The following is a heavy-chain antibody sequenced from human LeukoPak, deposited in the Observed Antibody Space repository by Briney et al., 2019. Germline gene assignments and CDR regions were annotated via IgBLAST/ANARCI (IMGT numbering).Heavy chain of an antibody. V-gene: IGHV3-23*01. CDR2: ISGSGGST. CDR1: GFTFSSYA. J-gene: IGHJ4*02. D-gene: IGHD1-26*01. Sequence: GGSLRLSCTASGFTFSSYAMSWVRQAPGKGLEWVSAISGSGGSTYYADSVKGRFTISRDNSKNTLYLQMSSLRAEDTAVYYCAKDPEVGATTAFDYWGQGTLVTVSS. CDR3: AKDPEVGATTAFDY.